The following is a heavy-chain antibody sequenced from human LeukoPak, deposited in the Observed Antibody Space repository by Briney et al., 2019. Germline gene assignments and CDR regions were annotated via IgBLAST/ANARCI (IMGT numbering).Heavy chain of an antibody. D-gene: IGHD3-10*01. CDR2: ISGSGGGA. J-gene: IGHJ4*02. CDR3: AKDTGSGRRGQFDY. CDR1: GFTFSSYA. Sequence: GGSLRLSCAASGFTFSSYAMSWVRQAPGKGLEWVSAISGSGGGAYYADYADSVKGRFTISRDSSKNTLYLQMNSLRAEDTAVYYCAKDTGSGRRGQFDYWGQGTLVTVSS. V-gene: IGHV3-23*01.